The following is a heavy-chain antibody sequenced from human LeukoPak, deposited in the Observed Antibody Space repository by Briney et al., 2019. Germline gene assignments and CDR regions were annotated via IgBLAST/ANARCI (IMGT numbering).Heavy chain of an antibody. D-gene: IGHD1-26*01. CDR2: IYHSGST. CDR1: GYSISSGYY. CDR3: ARGHRLLSGSYFY. Sequence: SETLSLTCTVSGYSISSGYYWGWIRQPPGKGLEWIGSIYHSGSTYYNPSLKSRVTISVDTSKNQFSPKLSSVTAADTAVYYCARGHRLLSGSYFYWGQGTLVTVSS. V-gene: IGHV4-38-2*02. J-gene: IGHJ4*02.